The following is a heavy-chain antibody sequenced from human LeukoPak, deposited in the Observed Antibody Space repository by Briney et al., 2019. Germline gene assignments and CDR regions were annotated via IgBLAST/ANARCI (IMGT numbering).Heavy chain of an antibody. V-gene: IGHV3-23*01. CDR1: GFTFSSYA. Sequence: GGSLRLSCAASGFTFSSYAMSSVRQAPGKGLEWVSAISGSGGSTYYADSVKGRFTISRDNSKKTQYLQMNSLRAEDTAVYYCAKSHYYDSSGYYYEDWYFDLWGRGILVTVSS. J-gene: IGHJ2*01. CDR2: ISGSGGST. D-gene: IGHD3-22*01. CDR3: AKSHYYDSSGYYYEDWYFDL.